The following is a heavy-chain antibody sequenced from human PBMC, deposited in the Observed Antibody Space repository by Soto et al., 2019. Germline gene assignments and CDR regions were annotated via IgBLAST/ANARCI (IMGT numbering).Heavy chain of an antibody. V-gene: IGHV3-23*01. CDR3: ALQRGAYYDFCSGYSIPSGYFVY. Sequence: GWSLILSCAASGFTFSTYAMSWVRQAPGKGLEWVSAISDSGGRTYYADSVKGRFTISRDNSKNTLYLQMNSLRAEDTAVYYCALQRGAYYDFCSGYSIPSGYFVYWGQGILVSV. D-gene: IGHD3-3*01. CDR2: ISDSGGRT. J-gene: IGHJ4*02. CDR1: GFTFSTYA.